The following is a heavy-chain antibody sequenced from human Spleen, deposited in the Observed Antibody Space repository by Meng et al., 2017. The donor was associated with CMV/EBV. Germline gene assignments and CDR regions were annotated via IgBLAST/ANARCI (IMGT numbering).Heavy chain of an antibody. CDR2: IREDGSSK. CDR3: ARAGLGYCSVTSCYNDY. J-gene: IGHJ4*02. Sequence: GESLKISCAASGCTFSTSWMSWVRQAPGKGLEWVANIREDGSSKYYADPVKGRFTISRDNAKNSLFLQMSSLRAEDTAMYYCARAGLGYCSVTSCYNDYWGQGTLVTVSS. D-gene: IGHD2-2*02. V-gene: IGHV3-7*01. CDR1: GCTFSTSW.